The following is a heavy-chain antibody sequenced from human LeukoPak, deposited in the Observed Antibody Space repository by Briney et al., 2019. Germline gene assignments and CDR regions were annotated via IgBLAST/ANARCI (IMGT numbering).Heavy chain of an antibody. D-gene: IGHD1-26*01. CDR3: ARASIVGATTAGY. CDR1: GYTFTGYY. J-gene: IGHJ4*02. CDR2: INPNSGGT. V-gene: IGHV1-2*02. Sequence: ASVKVSCKASGYTFTGYYMHWVRQAPGQGLEWMGWINPNSGGTNYAQKFQGRVTMTRDTSISTAYMELSRLRSDDTAVYYRARASIVGATTAGYWGQGTLVTVSS.